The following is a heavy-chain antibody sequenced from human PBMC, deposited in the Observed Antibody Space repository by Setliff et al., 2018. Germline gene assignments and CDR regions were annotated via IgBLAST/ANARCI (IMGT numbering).Heavy chain of an antibody. CDR3: ARAQSWSGGPYYFDN. D-gene: IGHD3-3*01. J-gene: IGHJ4*02. Sequence: ASVKVSCKVSGYTLTELSMHWVRQATGQGLEWMGWMNPNRGNTGYAQKFQGRVTMTRNTSISTAYMGLSSLRFEDTAVYYCARAQSWSGGPYYFDNWGQGTLVTVSS. V-gene: IGHV1-8*01. CDR1: GYTLTELS. CDR2: MNPNRGNT.